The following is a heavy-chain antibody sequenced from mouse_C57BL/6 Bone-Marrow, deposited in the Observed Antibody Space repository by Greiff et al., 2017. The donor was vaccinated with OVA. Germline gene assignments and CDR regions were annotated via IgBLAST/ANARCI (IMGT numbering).Heavy chain of an antibody. CDR2: INPNNGGT. D-gene: IGHD1-3*01. J-gene: IGHJ4*01. Sequence: VQLQQSGPELVKPGASVKISCKASGYTFTDYYMNWVKQSHGKSLEWIGDINPNNGGTSYNQKFKGKATLTVDKSSSTAYMELRSLTSEDSAVYYCARGGFFTYYAMDYWGQGTSVTVSS. CDR1: GYTFTDYY. V-gene: IGHV1-26*01. CDR3: ARGGFFTYYAMDY.